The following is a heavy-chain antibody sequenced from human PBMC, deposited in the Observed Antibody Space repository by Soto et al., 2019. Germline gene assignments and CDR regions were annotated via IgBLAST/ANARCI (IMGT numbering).Heavy chain of an antibody. Sequence: GGSLRLSCAASGFSFSDYYMSWIRQAPGKGLEWVSYISSVNNYTNYADSVKGRFTISRDNAKNSLYLQMNSLRAEDTAVYYCARDADILTGSDAFYSWGQGSMVTVAS. J-gene: IGHJ3*02. CDR3: ARDADILTGSDAFYS. V-gene: IGHV3-11*05. CDR1: GFSFSDYY. D-gene: IGHD3-9*01. CDR2: ISSVNNYT.